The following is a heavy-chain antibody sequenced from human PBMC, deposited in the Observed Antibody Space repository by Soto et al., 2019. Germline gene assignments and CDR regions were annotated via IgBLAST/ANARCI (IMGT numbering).Heavy chain of an antibody. V-gene: IGHV3-30-3*01. D-gene: IGHD6-19*01. CDR3: AREGSGWSSIDY. CDR1: GFTFSSYA. Sequence: QPGGSLRLSCAASGFTFSSYAMHWVRQAPGKGLEWVAVISYDGSNKYYADSVKGRFTISRDNSKNTLYLQMNSLRAEDTAVYYCAREGSGWSSIDYWGQGTLVTVSS. CDR2: ISYDGSNK. J-gene: IGHJ4*02.